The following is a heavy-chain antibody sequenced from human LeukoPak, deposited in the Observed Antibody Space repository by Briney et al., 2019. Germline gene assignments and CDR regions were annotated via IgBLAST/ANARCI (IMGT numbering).Heavy chain of an antibody. CDR2: IDGSGGNT. D-gene: IGHD4-17*01. J-gene: IGHJ4*02. CDR3: AKDSSVPYGITN. V-gene: IGHV3-23*01. Sequence: PGGSLRLSCTASGFTVSSDYMSWVRQAPGKGLEWVSAIDGSGGNTFYADSVKGRFTISRDNSKNTLFLHMNSLRAEDTAVYFCAKDSSVPYGITNWGQGTLVTVSS. CDR1: GFTVSSDY.